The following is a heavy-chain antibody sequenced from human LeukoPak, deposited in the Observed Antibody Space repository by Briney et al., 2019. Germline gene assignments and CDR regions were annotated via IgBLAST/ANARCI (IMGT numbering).Heavy chain of an antibody. CDR3: AREDAIPAAGTHNWFDP. CDR2: INPNSGDT. V-gene: IGHV1-2*02. J-gene: IGHJ5*02. Sequence: GASVKVSCKASGYTFTGYYMHWVRQAPGQGLEWMGWINPNSGDTNYAQKFQGRVTMTRDTSISTAYMELSRLRSDDTAVYYCAREDAIPAAGTHNWFDPWGQGTLVTVSS. D-gene: IGHD6-13*01. CDR1: GYTFTGYY.